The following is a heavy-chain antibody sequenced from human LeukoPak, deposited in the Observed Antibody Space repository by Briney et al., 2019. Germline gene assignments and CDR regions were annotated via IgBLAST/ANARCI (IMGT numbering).Heavy chain of an antibody. V-gene: IGHV1-46*01. J-gene: IGHJ4*02. D-gene: IGHD5-24*01. CDR1: GYTFTSYY. CDR3: ARPSSGWLPLEY. Sequence: ASVKVSCKASGYTFTSYYMHWVRQAPGQGLEWMGIINPSGGSTSYAQKFQGRVTMTRDMSTSTVYMELSSLRSEDTAVYYCARPSSGWLPLEYWGQGTLVIVSS. CDR2: INPSGGST.